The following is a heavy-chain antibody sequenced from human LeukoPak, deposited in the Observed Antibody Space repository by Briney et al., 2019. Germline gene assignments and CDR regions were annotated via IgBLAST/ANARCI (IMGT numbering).Heavy chain of an antibody. Sequence: ASVKVSCKASGYTFTGYYMHWVRQAPGQGLGWMGWINPNSGGTNYAQKFQGRVTMTRDTSISTAYMELSRLRSDDTAVYYCAREYGYCSSTSCYTSDNWFDPWGQGTLVTVSS. D-gene: IGHD2-2*02. J-gene: IGHJ5*02. CDR3: AREYGYCSSTSCYTSDNWFDP. CDR1: GYTFTGYY. V-gene: IGHV1-2*02. CDR2: INPNSGGT.